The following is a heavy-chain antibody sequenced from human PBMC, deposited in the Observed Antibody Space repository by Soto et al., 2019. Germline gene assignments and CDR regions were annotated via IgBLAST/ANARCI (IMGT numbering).Heavy chain of an antibody. CDR1: GFTFSSYA. CDR3: AKYRTRNAHYYYGMDV. D-gene: IGHD1-1*01. J-gene: IGHJ6*02. V-gene: IGHV3-23*01. CDR2: ISGSGGST. Sequence: PGGALRLSCAASGFTFSSYAMIWVRQAPGKGLEWVSAISGSGGSTYYADSVKGRFTISRDNSKNTLYLQMNSLRAEDTAVYYCAKYRTRNAHYYYGMDVWGQGTTVTVSS.